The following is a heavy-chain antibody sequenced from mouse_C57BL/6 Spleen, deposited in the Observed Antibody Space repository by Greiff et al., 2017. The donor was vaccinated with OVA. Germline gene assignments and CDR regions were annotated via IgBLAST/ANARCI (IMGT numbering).Heavy chain of an antibody. Sequence: EVQLQQSGPELVKPGASVKMSCKASGYTFTDYNMHWVKQSHGKSLEWIGYINPNNGGTSYNQKFKGKATLTVNKSSSTAYMELRSLTSEDSAVYYCANFYYGSFDYWGQGTTLTVSS. CDR1: GYTFTDYN. CDR2: INPNNGGT. V-gene: IGHV1-22*01. J-gene: IGHJ2*01. D-gene: IGHD1-1*01. CDR3: ANFYYGSFDY.